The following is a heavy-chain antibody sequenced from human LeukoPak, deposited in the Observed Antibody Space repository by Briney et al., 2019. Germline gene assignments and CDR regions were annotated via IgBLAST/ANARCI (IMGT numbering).Heavy chain of an antibody. CDR1: GGSISSYY. D-gene: IGHD3-22*01. CDR2: IYYSGST. Sequence: SKTLSLTCTVSGGSISSYYWSWIRQPPGKGLEWIGYIYYSGSTNYSPSLKSRVTISVDTSKNQFSLKLSSLTAADTAIYYCAREIYYDSSAYDYWGQGTLVTVSS. V-gene: IGHV4-59*12. CDR3: AREIYYDSSAYDY. J-gene: IGHJ4*02.